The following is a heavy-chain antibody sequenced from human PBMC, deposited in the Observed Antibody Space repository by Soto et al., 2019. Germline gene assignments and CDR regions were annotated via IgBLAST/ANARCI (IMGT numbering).Heavy chain of an antibody. CDR2: IYYSGST. D-gene: IGHD2-21*02. CDR1: GGSVSSGSYY. Sequence: QVQLQESGPGLVKPSETLSLTCTVSGGSVSSGSYYWSWIRQPPGKGLEWIGYIYYSGSTNYNPSLTSRATIPVDTSKNQFSLKLSSVTAADTAVYYCARALRAYCGGDCYSAYFDYWGQGTLVTVSS. J-gene: IGHJ4*02. CDR3: ARALRAYCGGDCYSAYFDY. V-gene: IGHV4-61*01.